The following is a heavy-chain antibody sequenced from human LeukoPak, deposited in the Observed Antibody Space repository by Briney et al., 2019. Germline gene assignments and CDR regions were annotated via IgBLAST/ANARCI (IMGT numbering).Heavy chain of an antibody. Sequence: ASVKVSCKASGGSFSNYGINWVRQAPGQGLEWMGGIIPIFGTANYAQKFQGRVTITADKSTSTAYMELSSLRSEDTAMYYCARDAENYYYYYYMDVWGKGTTVTVSS. J-gene: IGHJ6*03. CDR1: GGSFSNYG. CDR2: IIPIFGTA. V-gene: IGHV1-69*06. CDR3: ARDAENYYYYYYMDV.